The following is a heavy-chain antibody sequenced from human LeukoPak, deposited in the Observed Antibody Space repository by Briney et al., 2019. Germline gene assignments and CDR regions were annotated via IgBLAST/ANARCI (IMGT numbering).Heavy chain of an antibody. Sequence: ASVKVSCKASGYTFTGYYMHWVRQAPGQGLEWMGWINPNSGGTNYAQKFQGRVTMTRDTSISTAYMELSRLRSDDTAVYYCARTYYDFWSGPWYYSDYWGQGTLVTVSS. V-gene: IGHV1-2*02. D-gene: IGHD3-3*01. J-gene: IGHJ4*02. CDR1: GYTFTGYY. CDR2: INPNSGGT. CDR3: ARTYYDFWSGPWYYSDY.